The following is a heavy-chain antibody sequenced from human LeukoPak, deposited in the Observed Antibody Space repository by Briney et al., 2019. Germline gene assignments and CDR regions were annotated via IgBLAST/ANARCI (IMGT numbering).Heavy chain of an antibody. CDR3: ASRKLGNDY. CDR2: IYYTGTT. Sequence: SETLSLTCTVSGGSVSDYYWSWIRQSPGKGLEWIGYIYYTGTTSYNPSLKGRVTISAETSKNQFSLNLISVTAADTAVYYCASRKLGNDYWGQGTLVTVSS. V-gene: IGHV4-59*02. CDR1: GGSVSDYY. D-gene: IGHD7-27*01. J-gene: IGHJ4*02.